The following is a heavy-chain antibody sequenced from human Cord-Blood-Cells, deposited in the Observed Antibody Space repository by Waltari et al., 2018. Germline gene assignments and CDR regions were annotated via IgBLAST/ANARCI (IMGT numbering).Heavy chain of an antibody. CDR2: IRSISRTI. V-gene: IGHV3-48*02. Sequence: EVQLVESGGGLVQPGGYLRLSCAASGFTFSSYSMNWVRQAPGKGLGGVSYIRSISRTIYYADSVKGRFTNSRDNAKNSLDLQMNSLRDEDTAVYYWARDYLGIEPSFDYGGHGTLVTVSS. D-gene: IGHD7-27*01. CDR3: ARDYLGIEPSFDY. CDR1: GFTFSSYS. J-gene: IGHJ4*01.